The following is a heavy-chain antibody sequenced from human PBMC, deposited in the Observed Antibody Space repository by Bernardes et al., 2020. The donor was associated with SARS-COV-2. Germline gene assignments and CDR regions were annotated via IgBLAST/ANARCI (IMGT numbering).Heavy chain of an antibody. CDR3: AKLIAAAGSGTTYFDY. Sequence: VGSLRLSCAASGFTFSSYAMSWVRQAPGKGLEWVSAISGSGGSTYYADSVKGRFTISRDNSKNTLYLQMNSLRAEDTAVYYCAKLIAAAGSGTTYFDYWGQGTLVTVSS. CDR2: ISGSGGST. J-gene: IGHJ4*02. D-gene: IGHD6-13*01. CDR1: GFTFSSYA. V-gene: IGHV3-23*01.